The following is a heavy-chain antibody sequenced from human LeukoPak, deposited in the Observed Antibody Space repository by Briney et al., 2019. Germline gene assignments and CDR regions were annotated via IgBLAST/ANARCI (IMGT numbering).Heavy chain of an antibody. CDR2: IIPIFGTA. J-gene: IGHJ6*03. CDR3: ARGVVVPAAIRGYYYYYMDV. CDR1: GGTFSSYA. D-gene: IGHD2-2*02. Sequence: SVKVSCKASGGTFSSYAISWVRQAPGQGLEWMGGIIPIFGTANYAQKFQGRVTITTDESTSTAYMELSSLRSEDTAVYYCARGVVVPAAIRGYYYYYMDVWGKGTTVTVSS. V-gene: IGHV1-69*05.